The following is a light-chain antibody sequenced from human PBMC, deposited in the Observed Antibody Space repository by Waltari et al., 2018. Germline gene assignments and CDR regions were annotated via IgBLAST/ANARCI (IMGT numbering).Light chain of an antibody. Sequence: EIVLTQSPGTLSLSPGERATLSCRASTSVSSSYLAWYQQKPGQAPRLLIYGASSRATGIPDRFSCSGSGTDFTLTISRLEPEDFAVYYCQQYGSSPRTFGPGTKVDIK. V-gene: IGKV3-20*01. J-gene: IGKJ3*01. CDR3: QQYGSSPRT. CDR1: TSVSSSY. CDR2: GAS.